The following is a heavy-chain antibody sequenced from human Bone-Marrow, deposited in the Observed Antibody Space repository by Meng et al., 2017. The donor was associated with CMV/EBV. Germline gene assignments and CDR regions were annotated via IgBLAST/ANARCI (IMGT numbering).Heavy chain of an antibody. CDR2: IQVIGHT. CDR1: AASIKNYN. V-gene: IGHV4-4*07. Sequence: QVQLQESGPGLVKPSEILYINCIVSAASIKNYNWNWVRQPAGQGLEWIGLIQVIGHTVYNPSLKSRVTVSLDASKSQFSLTLNSVTAADTATYYCAGSRPGGGACDYWGQGILVTVSS. J-gene: IGHJ4*02. D-gene: IGHD3-16*01. CDR3: AGSRPGGGACDY.